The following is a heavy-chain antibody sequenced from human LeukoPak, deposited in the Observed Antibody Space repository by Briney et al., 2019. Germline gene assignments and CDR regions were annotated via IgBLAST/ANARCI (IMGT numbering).Heavy chain of an antibody. V-gene: IGHV1-2*02. CDR2: INPNDGDT. CDR1: GYTFTDNY. Sequence: ASVKVSRKASGYTFTDNYMHWVRQAPGQGFEWLRWINPNDGDTNYAQKFQGRVTMTRDTSISTAHMEVSRLRSDDTAVYYCARANFLYCSSTTCLFDYWGQGTLVTVSS. D-gene: IGHD2-2*01. CDR3: ARANFLYCSSTTCLFDY. J-gene: IGHJ4*02.